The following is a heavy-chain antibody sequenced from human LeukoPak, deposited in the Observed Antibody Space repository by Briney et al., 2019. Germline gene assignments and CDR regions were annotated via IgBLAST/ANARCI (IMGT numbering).Heavy chain of an antibody. V-gene: IGHV3-48*03. CDR1: GFTFSTYE. CDR2: ISSSGSAM. CDR3: VRGPGYTGSNGWFDP. Sequence: GGSLRLSCAASGFTFSTYEMDWVRQAPGKGLEWVAYISSSGSAMDYADSVKGRFTISRDNTKNSLYVQMNSLRGKDTAVYYCVRGPGYTGSNGWFDPWGQGTLVTVSS. J-gene: IGHJ5*02. D-gene: IGHD1-26*01.